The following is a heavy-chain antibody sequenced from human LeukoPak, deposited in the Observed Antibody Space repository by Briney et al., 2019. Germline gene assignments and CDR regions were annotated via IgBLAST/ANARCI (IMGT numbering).Heavy chain of an antibody. CDR1: GFTFSSYS. CDR3: AKVSGWYYFDY. Sequence: GGSLRLSCAASGFTFSSYSMNWVRQAPGKGLECVSIIYGGGDTYYADSVKGRFTISRDNSKNTLYLQMNSLRAEDTAVFYCAKVSGWYYFDYWGQGTLVTVSS. V-gene: IGHV3-66*01. D-gene: IGHD6-19*01. J-gene: IGHJ4*02. CDR2: IYGGGDT.